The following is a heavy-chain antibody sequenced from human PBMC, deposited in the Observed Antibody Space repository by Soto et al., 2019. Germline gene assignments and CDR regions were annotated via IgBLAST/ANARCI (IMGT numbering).Heavy chain of an antibody. D-gene: IGHD1-1*01. J-gene: IGHJ4*02. CDR1: GYTFTGYY. CDR2: INPNSGGT. V-gene: IGHV1-2*04. CDR3: AIYSLNDQGWNFFAY. Sequence: ASVKVSCKASGYTFTGYYMHWVRQAPGQGLEWMGWINPNSGGTNYAQKFQGWVTMTRDTSISTAYMELSRLRSDDTAVYYCAIYSLNDQGWNFFAYPGQGTLVTVSS.